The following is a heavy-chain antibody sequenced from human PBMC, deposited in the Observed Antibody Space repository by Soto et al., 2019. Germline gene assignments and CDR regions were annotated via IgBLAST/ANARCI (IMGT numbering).Heavy chain of an antibody. CDR3: AHSRNLITEDAQVGDFDY. CDR2: IYWDDDE. CDR1: GFSLTTDGEG. Sequence: QISLKESGPTLVKPTQTLKLTCSFSGFSLTTDGEGVGWVRQPPGEALEWLALIYWDDDERYSPSLKTRLTITKAPSKNQVVLIMTNMDPVETATYYCAHSRNLITEDAQVGDFDYWGQGTLVTVSS. J-gene: IGHJ4*02. V-gene: IGHV2-5*02. D-gene: IGHD3-10*01.